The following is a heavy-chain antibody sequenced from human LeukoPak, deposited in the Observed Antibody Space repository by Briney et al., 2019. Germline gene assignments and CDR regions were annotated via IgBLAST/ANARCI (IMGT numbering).Heavy chain of an antibody. D-gene: IGHD2-2*01. CDR3: AKDRMYCSSTSCYEGYFDY. V-gene: IGHV3-23*01. Sequence: GGSLRLSCAASGFTFSSYAMSWVRPAPGKGLEWVSAISGSGGSTYYADSVKGRFTISRDNSKNTLYLQMNSLRAEDTAVYYCAKDRMYCSSTSCYEGYFDYWGQGTLVTVSS. CDR1: GFTFSSYA. CDR2: ISGSGGST. J-gene: IGHJ4*02.